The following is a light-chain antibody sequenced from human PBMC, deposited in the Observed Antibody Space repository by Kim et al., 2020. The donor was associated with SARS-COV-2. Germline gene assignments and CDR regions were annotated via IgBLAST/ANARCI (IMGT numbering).Light chain of an antibody. V-gene: IGLV1-44*01. J-gene: IGLJ2*01. Sequence: GKGGTIAYSGDSSNGGSKAVRCTQRLPGTAPKLLIYSNNQRPAGVPDRFSGSKCGTSASLAIGGLQSEDEADYYCAAWDDSLNGVVFGGGTKLTVL. CDR2: SNN. CDR1: SSNGGSKA. CDR3: AAWDDSLNGVV.